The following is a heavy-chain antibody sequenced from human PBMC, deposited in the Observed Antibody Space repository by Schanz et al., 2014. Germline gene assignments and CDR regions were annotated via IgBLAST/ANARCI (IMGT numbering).Heavy chain of an antibody. CDR2: IIPILGIT. D-gene: IGHD3-10*01. CDR3: ARDGGEVVRGVIEGVNHYYYGMDV. J-gene: IGHJ6*02. CDR1: GGTFSTYT. Sequence: QVQLVQSGAEVKKPGSSVKVSCKASGGTFSTYTISWVRQAPGQGLEWMGRIIPILGITNYAQRFQGRVTITADKSSDTAYMELSSLRSEDTAVYYCARDGGEVVRGVIEGVNHYYYGMDVWGQGTTXTVSS. V-gene: IGHV1-69*08.